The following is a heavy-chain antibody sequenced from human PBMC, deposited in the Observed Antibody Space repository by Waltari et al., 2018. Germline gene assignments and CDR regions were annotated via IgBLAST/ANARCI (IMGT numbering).Heavy chain of an antibody. D-gene: IGHD4-4*01. CDR2: ISSSSSYI. J-gene: IGHJ6*03. CDR1: GFTFSSYS. V-gene: IGHV3-21*04. CDR3: AKKAITTVPSGDYYYYMDV. Sequence: EVQLVESGGGLVKPGGSLRLSCAASGFTFSSYSMTWVRQAPGKGLEWVSSISSSSSYIYYADSVKGRFTISRDYSKDTLSLQMNSLRREDTAVYYCAKKAITTVPSGDYYYYMDVWGKGTTVIVAS.